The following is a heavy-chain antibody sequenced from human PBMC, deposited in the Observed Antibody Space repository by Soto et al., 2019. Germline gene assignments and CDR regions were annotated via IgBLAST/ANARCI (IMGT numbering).Heavy chain of an antibody. V-gene: IGHV3-30-3*01. CDR1: GFTFSSYA. Sequence: QVQLVESGGGVVQPGRSLRLSCAASGFTFSSYAMHWVRQAPGKGLEWVAVISYDGSNKYYADSVKGRFTISRDNSKNSLYLQMNSLRAEDTAVSYCARDLFGDYGMDVWGQGTTVTVSS. J-gene: IGHJ6*02. CDR2: ISYDGSNK. CDR3: ARDLFGDYGMDV. D-gene: IGHD3-10*01.